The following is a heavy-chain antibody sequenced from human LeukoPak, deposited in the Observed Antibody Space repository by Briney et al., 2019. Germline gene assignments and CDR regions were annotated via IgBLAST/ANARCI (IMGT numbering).Heavy chain of an antibody. V-gene: IGHV3-48*04. D-gene: IGHD2-15*01. CDR2: ISSSSTI. CDR1: GFTFSSYS. Sequence: GGSLRLSCAASGFTFSSYSMNWVRQAPGKGLEWVSYISSSSTIYYADSVKGRFTISRDNAKNSLYLRMNSLRAEDAAVYYCAKAPVTSCRGAFCYPFDYWGQGTLVTVSS. CDR3: AKAPVTSCRGAFCYPFDY. J-gene: IGHJ4*02.